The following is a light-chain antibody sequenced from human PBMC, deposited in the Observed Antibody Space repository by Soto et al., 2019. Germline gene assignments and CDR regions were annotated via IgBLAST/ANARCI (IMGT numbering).Light chain of an antibody. V-gene: IGKV1-5*03. CDR3: QQYNSYLIT. Sequence: DIQMTQSPSTLSASVGDRVTITCRASQSISSWLAWYQQKPGKAPNLLIYKASSLESGVPSRFGGSGSGTEFTLTISSLQPDDFATYYGQQYNSYLITFGQGTRLEMK. CDR1: QSISSW. J-gene: IGKJ5*01. CDR2: KAS.